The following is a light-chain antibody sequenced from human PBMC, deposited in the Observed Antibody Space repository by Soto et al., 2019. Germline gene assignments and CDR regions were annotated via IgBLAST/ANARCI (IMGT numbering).Light chain of an antibody. V-gene: IGKV3-15*01. J-gene: IGKJ1*01. CDR2: GAS. CDR1: QSVSSD. Sequence: EIVMTQSPATLSVSPGERDTLSCRASQSVSSDLAWYQQKPGQAPRLLIYGASTRATGIPARFSGSGSGTEFTLTISSLQSEYFAVYYCQQYNNWPRTFGQGTKVDIK. CDR3: QQYNNWPRT.